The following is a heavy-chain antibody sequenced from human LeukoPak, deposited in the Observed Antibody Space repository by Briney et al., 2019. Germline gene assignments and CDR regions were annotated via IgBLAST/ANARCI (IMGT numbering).Heavy chain of an antibody. CDR1: GYTFTSFY. J-gene: IGHJ3*02. Sequence: GASVKVSCKASGYTFTSFYMHWVRQAPGQGLEWMGIINPSGGSTSYAQKSQGRVTMTRDTSTSTVYMELRSLRSEDTAVYYCARFASLYSRSWYYAFDIWGQGTMVTVSS. CDR3: ARFASLYSRSWYYAFDI. D-gene: IGHD6-13*01. V-gene: IGHV1-46*01. CDR2: INPSGGST.